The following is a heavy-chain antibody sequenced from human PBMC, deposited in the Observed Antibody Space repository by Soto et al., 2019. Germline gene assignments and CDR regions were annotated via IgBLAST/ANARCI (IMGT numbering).Heavy chain of an antibody. CDR3: ARSFMITFGGVIAAHDAFDI. Sequence: QVQLVESGGGLVKPGGSLRLSCAASGFTFSDYYMSWIRQAPGKGLEWVSYISSSGSTIYYADSVKGQFTISRDNAKNSLYLQMNSLRAEDTAVYYCARSFMITFGGVIAAHDAFDIWGQGTMVTVSS. V-gene: IGHV3-11*01. CDR2: ISSSGSTI. CDR1: GFTFSDYY. D-gene: IGHD3-16*02. J-gene: IGHJ3*02.